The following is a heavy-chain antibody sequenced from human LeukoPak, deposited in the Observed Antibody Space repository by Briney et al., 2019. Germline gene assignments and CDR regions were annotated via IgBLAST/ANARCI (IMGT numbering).Heavy chain of an antibody. J-gene: IGHJ4*02. CDR3: ARATIIAAAGTVPLFDY. V-gene: IGHV1-2*02. D-gene: IGHD6-13*01. CDR1: GYTFTGNY. Sequence: ASVKVSCKASGYTFTGNYMHWVRQAPGQGLEWMGWINPSSGGTNYAQKFQGRVTMTRDTSISTAYMELSRLRSDDTAVYYCARATIIAAAGTVPLFDYWGQGTLVTVSS. CDR2: INPSSGGT.